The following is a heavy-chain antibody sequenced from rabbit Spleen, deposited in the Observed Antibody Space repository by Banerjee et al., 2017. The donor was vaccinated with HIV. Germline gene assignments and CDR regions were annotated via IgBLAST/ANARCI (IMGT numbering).Heavy chain of an antibody. D-gene: IGHD1-1*01. CDR2: IDSDSRDFT. Sequence: QSLEESGGGLVQPGASLTLTCTASGFDFSAYTFMCWVRQAPGKGLEWIACIDSDSRDFTYYASWAKGRFTISKTSSTTVTLQMTSLTAADTATYFCARRDSGIGYSLNLWGQGTLVTVS. CDR3: ARRDSGIGYSLNL. CDR1: GFDFSAYTF. V-gene: IGHV1S40*01. J-gene: IGHJ4*01.